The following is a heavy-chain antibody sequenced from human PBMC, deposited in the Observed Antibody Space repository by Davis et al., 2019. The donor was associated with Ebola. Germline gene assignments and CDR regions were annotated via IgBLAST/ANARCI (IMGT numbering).Heavy chain of an antibody. Sequence: SETLSLTCTVSGGSISSYYWSWIRQPPGKGLEWIGYIYHSGSTYYNPSLKSRVTISVDRSKNQFSLKLSSVTAADTAVYYCARGGYGSGSSIYYYYYGMDVWGQGTTVTVSS. J-gene: IGHJ6*02. V-gene: IGHV4-59*12. D-gene: IGHD3-10*01. CDR3: ARGGYGSGSSIYYYYYGMDV. CDR1: GGSISSYY. CDR2: IYHSGST.